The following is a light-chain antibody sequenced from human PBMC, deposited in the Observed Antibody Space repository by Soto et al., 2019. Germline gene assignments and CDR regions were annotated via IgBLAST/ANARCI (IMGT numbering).Light chain of an antibody. CDR1: QSVRSSY. V-gene: IGKV3-20*01. Sequence: IVLTQSPCTLSLSPGERATLSCRASQSVRSSYLAWYQQKPGQAPRLLIYGASSRATGIPDRISGSGSGTDFTLTISRLEPEDFAVYYCQQYGSPPQTFGQGTKVDI. CDR3: QQYGSPPQT. CDR2: GAS. J-gene: IGKJ1*01.